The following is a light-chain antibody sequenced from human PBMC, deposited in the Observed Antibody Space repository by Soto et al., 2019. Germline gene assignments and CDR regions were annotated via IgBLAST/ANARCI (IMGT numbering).Light chain of an antibody. Sequence: QSVLTQSSSASASLGSSVNLTCTLSSGHSSYIIAWHQQQPGKAPRYLMKLEGSGSYNKGSGVPDRFSGSSSGADRYLTISNLQSEDEADYYCETWDNNTRVFGTGTKLTVL. CDR1: SGHSSYI. V-gene: IGLV4-60*03. J-gene: IGLJ1*01. CDR2: LEGSGSY. CDR3: ETWDNNTRV.